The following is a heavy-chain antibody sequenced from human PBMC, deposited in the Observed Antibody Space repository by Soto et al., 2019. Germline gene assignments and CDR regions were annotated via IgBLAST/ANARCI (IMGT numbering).Heavy chain of an antibody. CDR1: GGTFSSYA. J-gene: IGHJ4*02. CDR2: IIPIFGTA. V-gene: IGHV1-69*12. Sequence: QVQLVQSGAEVKKPGSSVKVSCKASGGTFSSYAISWVRQAPGQGLEWMGGIIPIFGTANYAQKFQGRVTITAEESTSTAYMELSSRRSEDTAVYYCARDPGYSGYAERWEFDYWGQGTLVTVSS. CDR3: ARDPGYSGYAERWEFDY. D-gene: IGHD5-12*01.